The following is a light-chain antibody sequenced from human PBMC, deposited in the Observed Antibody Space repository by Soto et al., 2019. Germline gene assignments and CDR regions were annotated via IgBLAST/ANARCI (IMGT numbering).Light chain of an antibody. Sequence: EIVLTQSPGTLSLSPGERATLSCRASQSVNNNYLGWYQQKPGQAPRLLIFGASNRATGIPDRFSGSGSGTDFILTISRLEPEDFAVYYCQQYGSSPYTFGQGTKLEIK. J-gene: IGKJ2*01. CDR3: QQYGSSPYT. CDR1: QSVNNNY. CDR2: GAS. V-gene: IGKV3-20*01.